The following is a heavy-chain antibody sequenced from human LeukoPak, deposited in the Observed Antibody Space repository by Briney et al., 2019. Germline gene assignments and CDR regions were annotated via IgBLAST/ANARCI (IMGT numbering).Heavy chain of an antibody. D-gene: IGHD6-13*01. Sequence: RASVKVSCKASGGTFSSYAISWVRQAPGQGLEWMGGIIPIFGTANYAQKFQGRVTITTDESTSTAYMELSSLRSGDTAVYYCARATPSGGIAAAAGWGFWFDPWGQGTLVTVSS. CDR3: ARATPSGGIAAAAGWGFWFDP. V-gene: IGHV1-69*05. J-gene: IGHJ5*02. CDR2: IIPIFGTA. CDR1: GGTFSSYA.